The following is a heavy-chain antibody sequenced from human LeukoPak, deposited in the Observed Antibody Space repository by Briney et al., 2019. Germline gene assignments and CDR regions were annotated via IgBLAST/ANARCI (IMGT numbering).Heavy chain of an antibody. D-gene: IGHD6-19*01. CDR1: GGSISSYY. CDR3: ARSTIAVWGGFDY. J-gene: IGHJ4*02. Sequence: SETLSLTCTVSGGSISSYYWSWIRQPPGKGLEWIGYIYYSGSTNYNPSLKSRVTISVDTSKNQFSLKLSSVTAADTAVYYCARSTIAVWGGFDYWGQGTLVTVSS. CDR2: IYYSGST. V-gene: IGHV4-59*01.